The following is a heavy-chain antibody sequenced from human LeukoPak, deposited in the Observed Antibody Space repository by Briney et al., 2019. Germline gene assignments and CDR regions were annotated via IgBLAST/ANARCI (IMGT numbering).Heavy chain of an antibody. CDR3: ARDPGVLYYFDY. CDR1: GFTFDDYA. J-gene: IGHJ4*02. Sequence: GRSLRLSCAASGFTFDDYAMHWVRQAPGKGLVWVSRINSDGSSTNYADSVKGRFTISRDNAKNTLYLQMNSLRAEDTAVYYCARDPGVLYYFDYWGQGTLVTVSS. V-gene: IGHV3-74*01. D-gene: IGHD7-27*01. CDR2: INSDGSST.